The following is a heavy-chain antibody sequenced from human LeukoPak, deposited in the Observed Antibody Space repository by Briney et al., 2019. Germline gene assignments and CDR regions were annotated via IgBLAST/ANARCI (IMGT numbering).Heavy chain of an antibody. D-gene: IGHD4-17*01. J-gene: IGHJ4*02. Sequence: TPSETLSLTCAAYGGSFSGYYWSWIRQPPGKGLEWIGEINHSGSTNYNPSLKSRVTISVDTSKNQFSLKLSSVTAADTAVYYCARLTVTPDYWGQGTLVTVSS. CDR2: INHSGST. CDR1: GGSFSGYY. CDR3: ARLTVTPDY. V-gene: IGHV4-34*01.